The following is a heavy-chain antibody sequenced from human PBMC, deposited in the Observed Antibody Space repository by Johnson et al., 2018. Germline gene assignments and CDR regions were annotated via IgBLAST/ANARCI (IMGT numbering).Heavy chain of an antibody. CDR1: GGTFSSYA. V-gene: IGHV1-46*01. J-gene: IGHJ3*02. CDR3: AREGRSRGAFDI. Sequence: QVQLVQSGAEVKKPGSSVKVSCKASGGTFSSYAFSWVRQAPGQGLEWMGIINPSGGSTSYAQKFQGRVSMTRDTSTSTVYMELSSLRSEDTAVYYCAREGRSRGAFDIWGQGTMVTVSS. CDR2: INPSGGST. D-gene: IGHD3-10*01.